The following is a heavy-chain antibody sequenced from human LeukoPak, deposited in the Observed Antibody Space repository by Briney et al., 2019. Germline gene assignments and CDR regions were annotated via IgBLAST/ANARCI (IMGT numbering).Heavy chain of an antibody. J-gene: IGHJ3*02. CDR1: GFTFSSYW. Sequence: GGSLRLSCAASGFTFSSYWMHWVRQVPGRGLVWVSRINSDGYSISYADSVKGRFTISRDNAKSTLFLQLNSLRAEDTAVYYCATSYRGKYRAFVTWGQGTMVTVSS. CDR2: INSDGYSI. D-gene: IGHD1-26*01. CDR3: ATSYRGKYRAFVT. V-gene: IGHV3-74*01.